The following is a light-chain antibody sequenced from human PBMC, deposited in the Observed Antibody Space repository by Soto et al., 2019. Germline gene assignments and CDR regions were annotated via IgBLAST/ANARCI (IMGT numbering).Light chain of an antibody. V-gene: IGLV2-14*01. J-gene: IGLJ1*01. CDR2: EVT. Sequence: QSVLAQPSSVSGSPGQSITISCTGTSTDVGGYNYVSWYQHHSGKAPKLLIYEVTNRPSGISDRFSGSKSVNTASLTISGLQAEDESDYYCQSFDNSLSGSRVFGTGTKVTVL. CDR1: STDVGGYNY. CDR3: QSFDNSLSGSRV.